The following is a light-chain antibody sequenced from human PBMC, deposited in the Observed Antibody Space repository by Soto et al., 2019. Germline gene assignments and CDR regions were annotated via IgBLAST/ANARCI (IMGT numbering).Light chain of an antibody. CDR3: QHLRT. Sequence: DIVMTQSPDSLAVSLGERATINCKSSQSVLYSSNNKNYLAWYQQKPGQPPKLLIYWASTRESGVPDRFSGSGSGTDFTLTINHLQADDFATYYCQHLRTFGQGTKVEIK. CDR1: QSVLYSSNNKNY. J-gene: IGKJ1*01. V-gene: IGKV4-1*01. CDR2: WAS.